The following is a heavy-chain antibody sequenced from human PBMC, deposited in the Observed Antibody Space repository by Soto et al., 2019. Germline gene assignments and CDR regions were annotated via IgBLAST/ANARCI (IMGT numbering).Heavy chain of an antibody. D-gene: IGHD6-19*01. Sequence: QVQLVESGGGVVQPGRSLRLSCAASGFTFSSYAMHWVRQAPGKGLEWVAVISYDGSNKYYADSVKGRFTISRDNSKNTLYLQMHSLRAEDTAVYYCARERSSGYFDYWGQGTLVTVSS. J-gene: IGHJ4*02. V-gene: IGHV3-30-3*01. CDR1: GFTFSSYA. CDR2: ISYDGSNK. CDR3: ARERSSGYFDY.